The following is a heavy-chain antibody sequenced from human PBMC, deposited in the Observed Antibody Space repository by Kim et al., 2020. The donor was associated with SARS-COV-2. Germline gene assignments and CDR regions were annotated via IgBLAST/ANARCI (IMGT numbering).Heavy chain of an antibody. V-gene: IGHV3-30*07. D-gene: IGHD3-3*01. CDR3: ARDHSDFWSGYYRGLYGMDV. J-gene: IGHJ6*02. Sequence: RFTISRDNSKNTLYLQMNSLRAEDTAVYYCARDHSDFWSGYYRGLYGMDVWGQGTTVTVSS.